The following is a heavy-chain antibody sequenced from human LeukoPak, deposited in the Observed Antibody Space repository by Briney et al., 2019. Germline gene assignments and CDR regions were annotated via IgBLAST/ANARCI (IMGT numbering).Heavy chain of an antibody. CDR1: GGTFSSYA. V-gene: IGHV1-69*06. D-gene: IGHD2-2*02. Sequence: SVKVSCKASGGTFSSYAISWVRQAPGQGLEWMGGIIPIFGTANYAQKFQGRVTITADKSTSTAYMELSSLRSEDTAVYYCARDWGVVPAAIAEYYWGQGTLVTVSS. CDR2: IIPIFGTA. CDR3: ARDWGVVPAAIAEYY. J-gene: IGHJ4*02.